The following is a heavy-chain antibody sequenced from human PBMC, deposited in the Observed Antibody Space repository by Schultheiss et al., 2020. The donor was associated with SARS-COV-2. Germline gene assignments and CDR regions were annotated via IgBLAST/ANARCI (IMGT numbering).Heavy chain of an antibody. V-gene: IGHV4-31*03. J-gene: IGHJ5*02. Sequence: SETLSLTCTVSGGSISSGGYYWSWIRQHPGKGLEWIGYIYYSGSTYYNPSLKSRVTISVDTSKNQFSLKLSSVTAADTAVCYCARTILEWLPNWFDPWGQGTLVTVSS. D-gene: IGHD3-3*01. CDR3: ARTILEWLPNWFDP. CDR1: GGSISSGGYY. CDR2: IYYSGST.